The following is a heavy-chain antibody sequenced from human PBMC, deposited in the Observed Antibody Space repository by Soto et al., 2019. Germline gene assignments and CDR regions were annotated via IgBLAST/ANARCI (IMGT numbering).Heavy chain of an antibody. V-gene: IGHV3-48*03. J-gene: IGHJ6*02. Sequence: EVQLVESGGGLVQPGGSLRLSCAASGFTFSSYEMNWVRQAPGKGLEWVSDISSSGSAIYYEDSVKGRFTISRDNAKNSLYLQRNSLRAEDAAVYYCARVREYSYGGYYYYYAMDVWGQGTTVTVSS. CDR1: GFTFSSYE. CDR2: ISSSGSAI. CDR3: ARVREYSYGGYYYYYAMDV. D-gene: IGHD5-18*01.